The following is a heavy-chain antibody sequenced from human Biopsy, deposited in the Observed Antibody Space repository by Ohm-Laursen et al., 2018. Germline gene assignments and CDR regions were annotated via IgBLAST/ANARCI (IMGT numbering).Heavy chain of an antibody. V-gene: IGHV4-31*02. Sequence: SQTLSLTCTVPGVSINGGRYYWNWIRHHPGKGLEWIGNIFYSANTYYNPSLKSRVTISVDTPKNQFSLKLSSVTAADTAVYYCARLGSGDYFPTFFDFWGQGALVTVSS. CDR3: ARLGSGDYFPTFFDF. CDR2: IFYSANT. D-gene: IGHD5-12*01. CDR1: GVSINGGRYY. J-gene: IGHJ4*02.